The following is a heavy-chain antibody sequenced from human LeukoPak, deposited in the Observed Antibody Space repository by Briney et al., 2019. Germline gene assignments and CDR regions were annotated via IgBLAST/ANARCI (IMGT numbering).Heavy chain of an antibody. CDR3: ARAYYDFWSGYQFDY. CDR1: GGSFSDYY. J-gene: IGHJ4*02. V-gene: IGHV4-34*01. D-gene: IGHD3-3*01. CDR2: INHSGST. Sequence: PSGTLSLTCAVYGGSFSDYYWSWIRQPPGKGLEWIGEINHSGSTNYNPSLKSRVTISVDTSKNQFSLKLSSVTAADTAVYYCARAYYDFWSGYQFDYWGQGTLVTVSS.